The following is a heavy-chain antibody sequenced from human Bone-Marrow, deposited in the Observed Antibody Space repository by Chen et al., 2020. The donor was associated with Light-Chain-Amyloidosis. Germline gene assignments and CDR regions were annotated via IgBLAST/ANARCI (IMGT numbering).Heavy chain of an antibody. Sequence: EVQLVESGGGLVQPGGSLRLSCAASGFTFSNHWMSWVRQAPGKGLEWVANIKQDVSEKYFVDAVRGRFIISRDNTKTSLYLQMTSLRAEDTAVYYCARWEYNSGWYWLDSWGQGTLVTVSS. CDR3: ARWEYNSGWYWLDS. CDR2: IKQDVSEK. CDR1: GFTFSNHW. V-gene: IGHV3-7*01. D-gene: IGHD6-19*01. J-gene: IGHJ5*01.